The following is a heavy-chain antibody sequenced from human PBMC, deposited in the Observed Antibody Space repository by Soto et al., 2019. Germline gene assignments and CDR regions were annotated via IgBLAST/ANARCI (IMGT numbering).Heavy chain of an antibody. D-gene: IGHD3-3*01. CDR1: GFTFSSYW. J-gene: IGHJ6*02. V-gene: IGHV3-7*01. Sequence: QPGGSLRLSCAASGFTFSSYWMSWVRQAPGKGLEWVANIKQDGSEKYYVDSVKGRFTISRDNAKNSLYLQMNSLRAEDTAVYYCARGLREGSLYYDFWSGYSESFGMDVWGQGTTVTVSS. CDR3: ARGLREGSLYYDFWSGYSESFGMDV. CDR2: IKQDGSEK.